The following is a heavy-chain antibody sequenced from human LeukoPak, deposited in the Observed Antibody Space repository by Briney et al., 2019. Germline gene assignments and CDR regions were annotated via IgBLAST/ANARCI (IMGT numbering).Heavy chain of an antibody. CDR3: AKDSQRFGEGNWFDP. CDR1: GFTFSSYG. V-gene: IGHV3-30*02. J-gene: IGHJ5*02. D-gene: IGHD3-10*01. CDR2: IRYDGSNK. Sequence: GGSLRLSCAASGFTFSSYGMHWVRQAPGKGLEWVAFIRYDGSNKYYADSVKGRFTISRDNSKNTLYLQMNSLRAEDTAVYYCAKDSQRFGEGNWFDPWGQGTLVTVSS.